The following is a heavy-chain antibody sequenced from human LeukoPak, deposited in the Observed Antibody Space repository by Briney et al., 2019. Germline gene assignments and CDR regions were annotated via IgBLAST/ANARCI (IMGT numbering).Heavy chain of an antibody. J-gene: IGHJ4*02. V-gene: IGHV3-53*01. Sequence: GGSLRLSCAASGFTVSSNYMSWVRQAPGKGLEWVSVIYSGGSTYYADSVKGRLTISRDNSKNTLYLQMNSLRAEDTAVYYCARCGRTRDARYFDYWGQGTLVTVSS. CDR2: IYSGGST. D-gene: IGHD1-14*01. CDR3: ARCGRTRDARYFDY. CDR1: GFTVSSNY.